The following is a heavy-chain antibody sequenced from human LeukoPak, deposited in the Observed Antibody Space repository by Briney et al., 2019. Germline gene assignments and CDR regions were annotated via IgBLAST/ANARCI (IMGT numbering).Heavy chain of an antibody. J-gene: IGHJ6*03. CDR1: GGSISSGGYY. CDR3: SLREYCSSTSCYTGILTPYYYMDV. CDR2: IYYSGST. Sequence: SETLSLTCTVSGGSISSGGYYWSWIRQHPGKGLEWIGYIYYSGSTYYNPSLKSRVTISVDTSKNQFSLKLSSVTAADTAVYYCSLREYCSSTSCYTGILTPYYYMDVWGKGTTVTVSS. D-gene: IGHD2-2*02. V-gene: IGHV4-31*09.